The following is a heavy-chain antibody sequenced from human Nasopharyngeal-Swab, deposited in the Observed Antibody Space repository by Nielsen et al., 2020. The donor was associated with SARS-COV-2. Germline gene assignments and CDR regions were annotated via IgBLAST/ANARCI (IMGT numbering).Heavy chain of an antibody. CDR3: ARDLGGYDILTGYYHYYYYMDV. J-gene: IGHJ6*03. CDR2: IYYSGST. Sequence: WIRQPPGKGLEWIGYIYYSGSTNYNPSLKSRVTISVDTSKNQFSLKLSSVTAADTAVYYCARDLGGYDILTGYYHYYYYMDVWGKGTTGTVSS. D-gene: IGHD3-9*01. V-gene: IGHV4-59*01.